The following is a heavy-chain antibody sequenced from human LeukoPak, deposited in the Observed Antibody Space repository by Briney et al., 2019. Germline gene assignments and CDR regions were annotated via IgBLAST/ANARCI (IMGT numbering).Heavy chain of an antibody. V-gene: IGHV3-53*01. D-gene: IGHD1-7*01. CDR1: GFTVSSNY. CDR3: ARTGTTRSGAFDI. CDR2: IYSGGST. J-gene: IGHJ3*02. Sequence: GGSLRLSCAASGFTVSSNYMSWVRQAPGKGVEGVSVIYSGGSTYYADSVKGRFTISRDNSKNTLYLQMNSLRAEDTAVYYCARTGTTRSGAFDIWGQGTMVTVSS.